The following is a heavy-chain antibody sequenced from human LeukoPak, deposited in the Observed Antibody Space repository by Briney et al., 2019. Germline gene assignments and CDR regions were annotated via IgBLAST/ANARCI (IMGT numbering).Heavy chain of an antibody. J-gene: IGHJ4*02. CDR1: GGTFSSYA. D-gene: IGHD2-21*02. Sequence: SVKVSCKASGGTFSSYAISRVRQAPGQGLEWMGGIIPIFGTANYAQKFQGRVTITADESTSTAYMELSSLRSEDTAVYYCASVGMDCGGDCYDYFDYWGQGTLVTVSS. CDR2: IIPIFGTA. V-gene: IGHV1-69*13. CDR3: ASVGMDCGGDCYDYFDY.